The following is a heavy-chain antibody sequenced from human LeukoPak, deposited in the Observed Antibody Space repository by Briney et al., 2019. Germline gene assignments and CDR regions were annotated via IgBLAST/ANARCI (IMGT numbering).Heavy chain of an antibody. Sequence: PSETLSLTCAVYGGSLSGYYWSWIRQSPGKGLEWIGEINRGGITKYNPSLKSRVTISLGTSYNQFSLKLTSVTAADTAMYYCARSEDCGSSSCYWFDPWAREPWSPSPQ. D-gene: IGHD2-2*01. CDR2: INRGGIT. J-gene: IGHJ5*02. CDR1: GGSLSGYY. CDR3: ARSEDCGSSSCYWFDP. V-gene: IGHV4-34*01.